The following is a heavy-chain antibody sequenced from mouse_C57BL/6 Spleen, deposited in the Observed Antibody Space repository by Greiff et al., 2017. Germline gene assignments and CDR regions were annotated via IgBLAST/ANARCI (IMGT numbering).Heavy chain of an antibody. CDR1: GYTFPSYG. V-gene: IGHV1-81*01. CDR2: IYPRSGNT. J-gene: IGHJ4*01. D-gene: IGHD1-1*01. CDR3: ARRDYYSSSYNAMDY. Sequence: QVQLQQSGAELARPGASVKLSCKASGYTFPSYGISWVKQRTGQGLEWIGEIYPRSGNTYYNEKFKGKATLTADKSSSTAYMELRSLTSEDSAVYFCARRDYYSSSYNAMDYWGQGTSVTVSS.